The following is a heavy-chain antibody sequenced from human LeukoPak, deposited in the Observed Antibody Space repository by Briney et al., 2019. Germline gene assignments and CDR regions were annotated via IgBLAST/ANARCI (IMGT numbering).Heavy chain of an antibody. D-gene: IGHD2-2*03. V-gene: IGHV4-34*01. J-gene: IGHJ4*02. CDR1: GGSFSGYY. Sequence: PSETLSLTCAVYGGSFSGYYWSWIRQPPGKGLEWIGEINHSGSTNYNPSLKGRVTISVDTSKNQFSLKLSSVTAADTAVYYCARGGYCSSTSCTGELDYWGQGTLVTVSS. CDR3: ARGGYCSSTSCTGELDY. CDR2: INHSGST.